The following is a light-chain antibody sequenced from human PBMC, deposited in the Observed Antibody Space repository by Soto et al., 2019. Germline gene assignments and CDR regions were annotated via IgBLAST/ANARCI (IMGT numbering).Light chain of an antibody. CDR3: QQYSAYPLT. Sequence: DIQMTQSPSTLSASVGDRITITCRASQTFSHWLAWYQQKPGKAPNLLIYKASTLESGVPSRFSGSRSGTEFTLTISSLQPDDFATYYCQQYSAYPLTFGGGTKVE. CDR1: QTFSHW. J-gene: IGKJ4*01. CDR2: KAS. V-gene: IGKV1-5*03.